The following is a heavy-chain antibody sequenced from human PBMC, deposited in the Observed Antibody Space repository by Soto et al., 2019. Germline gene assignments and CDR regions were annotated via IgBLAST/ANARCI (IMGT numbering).Heavy chain of an antibody. J-gene: IGHJ6*03. CDR3: VRQGFGRLHGLVDV. CDR1: DDSSSSYK. CDR2: IDSNGGT. V-gene: IGHV4-59*08. Sequence: SETLSLTCTVSDDSSSSYKWSWIRQPPGRRLEWIGYIDSNGGTSYNPSLQSRVTISIDTSTKQFSLKLSSVTAADTAVYYCVRQGFGRLHGLVDVWGKGTTVTVS. D-gene: IGHD3-10*01.